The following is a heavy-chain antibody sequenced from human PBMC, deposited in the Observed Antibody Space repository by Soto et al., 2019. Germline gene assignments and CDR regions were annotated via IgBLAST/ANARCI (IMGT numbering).Heavy chain of an antibody. V-gene: IGHV1-69*02. D-gene: IGHD2-2*01. J-gene: IGHJ4*02. CDR2: IIPILGIA. CDR3: ASLETPPHDCSSTSCYRDY. CDR1: GGTFSSYT. Sequence: ASVKVSCKASGGTFSSYTISWVRQAPGQGLEWMGRIIPILGIANYAQKFQGRVTITADKSTSTAYMELSSLRSEDTAVYYCASLETPPHDCSSTSCYRDYWGQGTLVTASS.